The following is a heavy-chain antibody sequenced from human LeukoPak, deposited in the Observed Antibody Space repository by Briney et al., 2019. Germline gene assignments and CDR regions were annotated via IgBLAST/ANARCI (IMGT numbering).Heavy chain of an antibody. CDR2: ITGSDGSA. V-gene: IGHV3-23*01. D-gene: IGHD3-9*01. CDR3: AKWGDYDILTGYYVPDY. CDR1: GFTFTNYA. Sequence: GGSLRLSCVASGFTFTNYAMSWVRQAPGKGLEWVSAITGSDGSAYYADSVKGRFTISRDNSKNTLYLQVNSLRAEDTAVYYCAKWGDYDILTGYYVPDYWGQGTLVTVSS. J-gene: IGHJ4*02.